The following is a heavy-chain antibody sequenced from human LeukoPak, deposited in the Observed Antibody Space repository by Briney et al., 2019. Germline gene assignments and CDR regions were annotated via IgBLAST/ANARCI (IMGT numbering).Heavy chain of an antibody. CDR1: GGSIISSAYY. CDR2: IYYSGST. D-gene: IGHD6-19*01. Sequence: PSETLSLTCTVSGGSIISSAYYWSWIRQPPGKGLEWIGYIYYSGSTYYNPSLKSRVTISLDTSKNQFSLKLSSVTAADTAVYYCVRTEVSSGSKDYWGQGTPVTVSS. V-gene: IGHV4-30-4*08. CDR3: VRTEVSSGSKDY. J-gene: IGHJ4*02.